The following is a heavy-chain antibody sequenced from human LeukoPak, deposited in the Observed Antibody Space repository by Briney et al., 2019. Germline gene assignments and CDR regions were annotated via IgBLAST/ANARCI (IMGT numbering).Heavy chain of an antibody. CDR1: GFTFSSYG. CDR3: AREAGGAITSYAFDI. D-gene: IGHD3-10*01. V-gene: IGHV3-21*01. J-gene: IGHJ3*02. CDR2: ISSSSSYI. Sequence: GGSLRLSCAASGFTFSSYGMSWVRQAPGKGLEWVSSISSSSSYIYYADSVKGRFTISRDNAKNSLYLQMNSLRAEDTAVYYCAREAGGAITSYAFDIWGQGTMVTVSS.